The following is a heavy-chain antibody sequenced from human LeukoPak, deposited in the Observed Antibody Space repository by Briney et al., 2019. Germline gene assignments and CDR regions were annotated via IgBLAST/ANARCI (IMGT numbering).Heavy chain of an antibody. CDR2: ISGDGGST. V-gene: IGHV3-43*02. D-gene: IGHD6-13*01. CDR3: AKDYQDYIAS. J-gene: IGHJ5*02. CDR1: GFTFSSYA. Sequence: GGSLRLSCAASGFTFSSYAMSWVRQAPGKGLEWVSLISGDGGSTYYADSVKGRFTISRDNSKNSLYLQMNSLRTEDTALYYCAKDYQDYIASWGQGTLVTVSS.